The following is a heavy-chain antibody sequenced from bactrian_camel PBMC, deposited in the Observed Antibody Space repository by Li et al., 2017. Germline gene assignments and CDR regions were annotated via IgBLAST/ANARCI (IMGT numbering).Heavy chain of an antibody. CDR1: GYFNRNYC. CDR3: AASPNRGSYLGAFDVGDYGY. V-gene: IGHV3S53*01. Sequence: QVQLVESGGGSVQSGGSLRLSCKASGYFNRNYCMAWFRRAPGKEREGVAAFPTDESAHYRDSVKGRFTISQDNAKNTVYLQMNNLKPEDNAMYYCAASPNRGSYLGAFDVGDYGYWGQGTQVTVS. D-gene: IGHD2*01. J-gene: IGHJ4*01. CDR2: FPTDESA.